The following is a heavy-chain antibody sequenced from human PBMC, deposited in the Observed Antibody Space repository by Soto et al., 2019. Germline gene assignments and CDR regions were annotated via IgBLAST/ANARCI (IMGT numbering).Heavy chain of an antibody. CDR1: GFSLSTSGVG. D-gene: IGHD6-13*01. J-gene: IGHJ5*02. CDR2: IYWDDDK. V-gene: IGHV2-5*02. Sequence: QITLKESGPTLVIPTQTLTLTCTFSGFSLSTSGVGVGWIRQPPGKALEWLAVIYWDDDKRYNPSLTTRLTITKATSKNQVVLRMTNMDPVDTATDFCAYRQEYSSSWNSGWFDPWGQGTLVSVSS. CDR3: AYRQEYSSSWNSGWFDP.